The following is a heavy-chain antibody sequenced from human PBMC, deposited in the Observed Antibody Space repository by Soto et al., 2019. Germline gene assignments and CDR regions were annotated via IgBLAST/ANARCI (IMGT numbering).Heavy chain of an antibody. V-gene: IGHV3-33*01. Sequence: QEQLVESGGGVVQPGRSLRVSCAASGFTFSSYGMHWVRQAPGKGLEWVALIWIDGSDKYYADSVKGRFAISRDNSKNARYLQMGRLRVEDTAVYYCARGTVSYYYYAMDVWGQGTTVTVSS. CDR2: IWIDGSDK. D-gene: IGHD4-17*01. CDR1: GFTFSSYG. J-gene: IGHJ6*02. CDR3: ARGTVSYYYYAMDV.